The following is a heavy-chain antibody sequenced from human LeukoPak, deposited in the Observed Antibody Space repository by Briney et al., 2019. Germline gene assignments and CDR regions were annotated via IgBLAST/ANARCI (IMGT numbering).Heavy chain of an antibody. CDR3: ARTTTVTTAPYYYYYYYMGV. Sequence: SGPTLVKPTQTLTLTCTFSGFSLSTSGVGVGWIRQPPGKALEWLALIYWDDDKRYSPSLKSRLTITKDTSKNQVVLTMTNMDPVDTATYYCARTTTVTTAPYYYYYYYMGVWGKGTTVTVSS. D-gene: IGHD4-17*01. CDR1: GFSLSTSGVG. J-gene: IGHJ6*03. CDR2: IYWDDDK. V-gene: IGHV2-5*02.